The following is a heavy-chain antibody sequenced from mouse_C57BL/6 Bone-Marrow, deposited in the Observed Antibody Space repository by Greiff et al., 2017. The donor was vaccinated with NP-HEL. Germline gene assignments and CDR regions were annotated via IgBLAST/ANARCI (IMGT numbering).Heavy chain of an antibody. V-gene: IGHV3-8*01. CDR3: ARYHPYYFDY. CDR1: GYSITSDY. CDR2: ISYSGST. J-gene: IGHJ2*01. Sequence: EVMLVESGPGLVKPSQTLSLTCSVTGYSITSDYWNWIRKFPGNKLEYMGYISYSGSTYYNPSHKSRISITQDATTNQYYLQVNAVPTEDKATYYGARYHPYYFDYWGQGTTLTVSS.